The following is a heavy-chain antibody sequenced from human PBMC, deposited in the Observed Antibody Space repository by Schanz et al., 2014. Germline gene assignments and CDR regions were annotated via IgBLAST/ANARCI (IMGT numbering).Heavy chain of an antibody. Sequence: DVQLVESGGGLAQPGGSLRLSCAVSGCTFSNYGMGWVRQAPGKGPEWFSAISGSGRDTYYAASVKGRFTISRDNSKNTLSLQMNSLRAEDTPVYYWASAPPLVRGIAGWFGPWGQGSLVTVSS. CDR1: GCTFSNYG. J-gene: IGHJ5*02. CDR3: ASAPPLVRGIAGWFGP. CDR2: ISGSGRDT. V-gene: IGHV3-23*04. D-gene: IGHD3-10*01.